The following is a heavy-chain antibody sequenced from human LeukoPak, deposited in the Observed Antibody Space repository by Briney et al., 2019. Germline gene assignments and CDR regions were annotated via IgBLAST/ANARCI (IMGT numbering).Heavy chain of an antibody. Sequence: GGSLRLPCAASGFPFSNAWMSWVRQAPGKGLEWVGRIKSKTDGGTTDYAAPVKGRFTISRDDSKNTLYLQMNSLKTEDTAVYYCTTEGVLTGDGEMDYWGQGTLVTVSS. CDR1: GFPFSNAW. V-gene: IGHV3-15*01. CDR3: TTEGVLTGDGEMDY. D-gene: IGHD7-27*01. CDR2: IKSKTDGGTT. J-gene: IGHJ4*02.